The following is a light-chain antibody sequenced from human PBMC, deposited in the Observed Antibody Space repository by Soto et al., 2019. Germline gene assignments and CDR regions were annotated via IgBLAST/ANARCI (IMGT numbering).Light chain of an antibody. CDR3: YSYAGSSTFVI. V-gene: IGLV2-23*02. J-gene: IGLJ2*01. CDR2: EVS. Sequence: QSALTQPASVSGSPGQSITISCTGTSSDVGSYNFVSWYQQHPGTAPKLMIYEVSKRPSGVSNRFSGSKSGNTASLTISGLQTEDEADYYCYSYAGSSTFVIFGGGTKLTVL. CDR1: SSDVGSYNF.